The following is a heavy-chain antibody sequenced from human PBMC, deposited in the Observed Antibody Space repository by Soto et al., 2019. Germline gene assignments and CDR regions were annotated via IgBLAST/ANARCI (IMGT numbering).Heavy chain of an antibody. J-gene: IGHJ4*02. Sequence: GSLRLSCAASGFTFSGSAMHWVRQASGKGLEWVGRIRSKANSYATAYAASVKGRFTISRDDSKNTAYLQMNSLKTEDTAVYYCTRRLWDFYYGSGSGDFDYWGQGTLVTVSS. CDR1: GFTFSGSA. CDR3: TRRLWDFYYGSGSGDFDY. CDR2: IRSKANSYAT. D-gene: IGHD3-10*01. V-gene: IGHV3-73*01.